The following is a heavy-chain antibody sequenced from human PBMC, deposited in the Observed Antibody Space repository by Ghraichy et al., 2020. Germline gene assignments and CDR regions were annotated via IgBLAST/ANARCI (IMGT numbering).Heavy chain of an antibody. D-gene: IGHD5-18*01. CDR2: ISGSGGST. Sequence: LSLTCAASGFTFSSYAMSWVRQAPGKGLEWVSAISGSGGSTYYADSVKGRFTISRDNSKNTLYLQMNSLRAEDTAVYYCAKRGTKAAMVTLDYWGQGTLVTVSS. J-gene: IGHJ4*02. CDR3: AKRGTKAAMVTLDY. CDR1: GFTFSSYA. V-gene: IGHV3-23*01.